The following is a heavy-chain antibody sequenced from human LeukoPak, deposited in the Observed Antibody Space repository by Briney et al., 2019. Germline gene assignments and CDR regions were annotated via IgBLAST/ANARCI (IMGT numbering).Heavy chain of an antibody. CDR3: ARLDMARGRDYYMDV. J-gene: IGHJ6*03. CDR1: GGSISSYY. CDR2: IYTSGST. V-gene: IGHV4-4*09. D-gene: IGHD3-10*01. Sequence: SETLSLTCTVSGGSISSYYWSWIRQPPGKGLEWIGYIYTSGSTNYNPSHKSRVTISLDTSKNQFSLKLSSVTAADTAVYYWARLDMARGRDYYMDVWGKGTTVTASS.